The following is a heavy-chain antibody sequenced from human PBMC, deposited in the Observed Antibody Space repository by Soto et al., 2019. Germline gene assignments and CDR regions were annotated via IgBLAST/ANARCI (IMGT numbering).Heavy chain of an antibody. CDR2: IYWDDDK. CDR3: AHSSCRGGSRYGGWFDP. J-gene: IGHJ5*02. V-gene: IGHV2-5*02. CDR1: GFSLSTSGVG. Sequence: QITLKESGPTLVKPTQTLTLTCTFSGFSLSTSGVGVGWIRQPPGKALEWLALIYWDDDKRYSPSLKSRLTITXDXSXTXXVLTVTIMDPGDTATYYCAHSSCRGGSRYGGWFDPWGQGTLVTVSS. D-gene: IGHD2-15*01.